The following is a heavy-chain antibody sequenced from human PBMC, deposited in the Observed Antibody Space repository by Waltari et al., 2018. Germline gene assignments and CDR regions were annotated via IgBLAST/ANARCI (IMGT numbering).Heavy chain of an antibody. CDR1: GYSFTSYW. CDR3: ARHKGYGLYWYFDL. Sequence: EVQLVQSGAEVKKPGESLKISCKGSGYSFTSYWIGWVRQMPGKGLEWVGIIYPGYSVTSYSPSFQGQVTISSDKSISPAYLQWSSLKASDTAMYYCARHKGYGLYWYFDLWGRGTLVTVSS. J-gene: IGHJ2*01. CDR2: IYPGYSVT. V-gene: IGHV5-51*01. D-gene: IGHD5-18*01.